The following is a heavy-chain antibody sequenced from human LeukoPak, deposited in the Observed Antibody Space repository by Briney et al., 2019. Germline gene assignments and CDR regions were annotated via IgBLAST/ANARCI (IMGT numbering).Heavy chain of an antibody. Sequence: SETLSLTCTVSGGSISNSRSYWGWIRQPPGKGLEWIGSIYYSGSSYYNSSLKSRVTISVDTSKNQLSLKLSSVTVADTAVYYCATTSVTGIGLLGAFDIWGQGTMVTVSS. V-gene: IGHV4-39*01. CDR1: GGSISNSRSY. J-gene: IGHJ3*02. CDR3: ATTSVTGIGLLGAFDI. D-gene: IGHD1-1*01. CDR2: IYYSGSS.